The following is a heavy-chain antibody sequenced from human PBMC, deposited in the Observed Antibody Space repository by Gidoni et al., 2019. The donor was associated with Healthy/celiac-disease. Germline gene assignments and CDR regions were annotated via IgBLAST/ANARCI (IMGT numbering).Heavy chain of an antibody. V-gene: IGHV3-30*18. Sequence: QVQLVESGGGVVQPGRSLRLSCAASGFSFSSYGLPSVRHAPGKGLGVVAVISYDRSNKYYADSVKGRFTISRDNSKNTLYLQMNSLRAEDTAVYYCAKGGKRYCSSTSCPLGWYFDLWGRGTLVTVSS. J-gene: IGHJ2*01. CDR1: GFSFSSYG. CDR3: AKGGKRYCSSTSCPLGWYFDL. CDR2: ISYDRSNK. D-gene: IGHD2-2*01.